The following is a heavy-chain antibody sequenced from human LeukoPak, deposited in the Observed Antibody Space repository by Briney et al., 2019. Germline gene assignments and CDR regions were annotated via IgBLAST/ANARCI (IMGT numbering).Heavy chain of an antibody. J-gene: IGHJ4*02. CDR1: GGSISPYY. CDR2: IYYSGST. CDR3: AKGCGRFEY. D-gene: IGHD2-21*01. V-gene: IGHV4-59*01. Sequence: SETLSLTYTVSGGSISPYYWSWIRQPPGKGLEWIGYIYYSGSTNYNPSLKSRVTISVDTSKNQFSLKLNSVTAADTAVYYCAKGCGRFEYWGQGTLVTVSS.